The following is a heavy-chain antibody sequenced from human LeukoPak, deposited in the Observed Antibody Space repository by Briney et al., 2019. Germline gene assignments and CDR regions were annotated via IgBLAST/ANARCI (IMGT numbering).Heavy chain of an antibody. V-gene: IGHV3-7*04. Sequence: GGSLRLSCVASGFPFSSYWMTWVRQAPGKGLEWVANIKQDGSKKSYVDSVKGRFTISRDNAKDSLYLQMNSLRAEDTAIYYCTRVGYIDKGIDYWGQGTLVTVSS. J-gene: IGHJ4*02. CDR2: IKQDGSKK. CDR3: TRVGYIDKGIDY. CDR1: GFPFSSYW. D-gene: IGHD5-24*01.